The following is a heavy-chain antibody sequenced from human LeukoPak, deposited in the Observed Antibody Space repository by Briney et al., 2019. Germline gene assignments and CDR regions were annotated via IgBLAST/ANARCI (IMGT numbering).Heavy chain of an antibody. V-gene: IGHV1-18*01. J-gene: IGHJ3*02. CDR1: GYTFTSYG. CDR2: ISAYNGNT. D-gene: IGHD4-17*01. Sequence: ASVKVSCKASGYTFTSYGISWVRQAPGQGLEWMGWISAYNGNTNYAQKLQGRVTITADKSTSTAYMDLSSLRSEDTAVYYCAADQGDSVITDSLDIWGQGTMVTVSS. CDR3: AADQGDSVITDSLDI.